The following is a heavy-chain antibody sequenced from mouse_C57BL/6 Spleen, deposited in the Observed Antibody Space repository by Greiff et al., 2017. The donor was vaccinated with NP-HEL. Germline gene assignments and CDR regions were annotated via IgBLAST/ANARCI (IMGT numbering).Heavy chain of an antibody. V-gene: IGHV1-55*01. Sequence: QVQLQQPGAELVKPGASVKMSCKASGYTFTSYWITWVKQRPGQGLEWIGDIYPGSGSTNYNEKFTSKATLTVDTSSSTAYMQLSRLTSEDSAVYYCASLYYGSSHWYFDVWGTGTTVTVSS. CDR1: GYTFTSYW. J-gene: IGHJ1*03. CDR2: IYPGSGST. CDR3: ASLYYGSSHWYFDV. D-gene: IGHD1-1*01.